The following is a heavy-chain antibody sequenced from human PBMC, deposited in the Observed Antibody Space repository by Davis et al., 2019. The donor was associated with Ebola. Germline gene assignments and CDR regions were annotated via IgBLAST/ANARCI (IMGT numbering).Heavy chain of an antibody. V-gene: IGHV6-1*01. CDR3: VRGWFRSGMDV. J-gene: IGHJ6*02. Sequence: PSETLSLTCAISGDSVSGSSGAWNWIRQSPSRGLEWLGRTYYNSKWYNDSAAYVESRITINPDTSKNQFSLQLNSVTPEDTAVYYCVRGWFRSGMDVWGQGTTVTVSS. CDR2: TYYNSKWYN. D-gene: IGHD6-19*01. CDR1: GDSVSGSSGA.